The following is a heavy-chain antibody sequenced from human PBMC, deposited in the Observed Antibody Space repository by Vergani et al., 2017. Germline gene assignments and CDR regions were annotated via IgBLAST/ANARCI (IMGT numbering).Heavy chain of an antibody. CDR1: GDSIISRSYY. CDR3: ASGKYYSDSTSHFRGRYFDV. J-gene: IGHJ2*01. CDR2: IYNSGNG. Sequence: QMQLQESGPGLVKASETLSLTCTVAGDSIISRSYYWGWIRQPPGKGLEWIGSIYNSGNGDSSSSLKSRVTISADTSKNQCSLRLTSVTAAETAVYYCASGKYYSDSTSHFRGRYFDVWGRGTLVTVPS. V-gene: IGHV4-39*01. D-gene: IGHD3-16*01.